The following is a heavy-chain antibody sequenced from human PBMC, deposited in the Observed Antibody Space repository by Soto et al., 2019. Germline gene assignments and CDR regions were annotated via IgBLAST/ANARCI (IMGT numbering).Heavy chain of an antibody. CDR2: IIPMSDTA. CDR3: ATILGGFFEL. D-gene: IGHD3-3*01. CDR1: GGSFSSYS. J-gene: IGHJ4*02. V-gene: IGHV1-69*06. Sequence: SVKVSCKASGGSFSSYSISWVRQAPGQGLEWMGGIIPMSDTAKYAQKFQGRVTITADKSTTTAYMELSSLRSEDTAVYYCATILGGFFELWGQGSPVTVSS.